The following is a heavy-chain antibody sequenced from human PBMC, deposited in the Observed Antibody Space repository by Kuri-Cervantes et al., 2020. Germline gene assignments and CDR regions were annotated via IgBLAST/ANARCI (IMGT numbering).Heavy chain of an antibody. J-gene: IGHJ2*01. V-gene: IGHV3-13*01. CDR2: ISTAGDT. Sequence: GESLKISCAASGFTFSSYDMHWVRQATGKGLEWVSAISTAGDTYYLGSVKGRFTISRENAKNSLYLQMNSLRAGDTAVYYCAREYCSSTSCNGPEYFDLWGRGTLVTVSS. D-gene: IGHD2-2*01. CDR3: AREYCSSTSCNGPEYFDL. CDR1: GFTFSSYD.